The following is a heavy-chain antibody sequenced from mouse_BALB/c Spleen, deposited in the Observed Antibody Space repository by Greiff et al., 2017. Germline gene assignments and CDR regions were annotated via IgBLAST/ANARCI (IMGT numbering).Heavy chain of an antibody. CDR2: IWAGGST. V-gene: IGHV2-9*02. D-gene: IGHD1-1*01. Sequence: VKLVESGPGLVAPSQSLSITCTVSGFSLTSYGVHWVRQPPGKGLEWLGVIWAGGSTNYNSALMSRLSISKDNSKSQVFLKMNSLQTDDTAMYYCARDLDYYGSIYAMDYWGQGTSVTVSS. J-gene: IGHJ4*01. CDR3: ARDLDYYGSIYAMDY. CDR1: GFSLTSYG.